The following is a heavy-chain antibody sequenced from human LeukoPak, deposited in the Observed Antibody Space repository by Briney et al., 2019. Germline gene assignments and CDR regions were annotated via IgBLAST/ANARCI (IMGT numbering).Heavy chain of an antibody. CDR1: GFTFSSYW. D-gene: IGHD2-15*01. J-gene: IGHJ4*02. CDR2: INQDGSEK. CDR3: ARVSMLRTYYFDY. V-gene: IGHV3-7*03. Sequence: GGSLRLSCAASGFTFSSYWMSWVRQAPGKGLEWVANINQDGSEKYYVDSVKGRFTISRDNAKNSLYLQMNSLRAEDTAVYYCARVSMLRTYYFDYWGQGTLVTVSS.